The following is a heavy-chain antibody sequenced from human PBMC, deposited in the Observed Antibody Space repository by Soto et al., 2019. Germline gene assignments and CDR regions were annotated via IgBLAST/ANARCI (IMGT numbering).Heavy chain of an antibody. CDR1: GFTFDNYV. V-gene: IGHV3-23*01. J-gene: IGHJ6*03. D-gene: IGHD3-10*01. CDR2: ISGSGTNT. CDR3: AKSYGDYFYYFMDV. Sequence: PGGSLRLSCAASGFTFDNYVMNWVRQAPGKGLEWVSSISGSGTNTYHADSVKGRFTISRDNSKNRLYLQMNSLRAEDTAVYYCAKSYGDYFYYFMDVWGKGTTVTVSS.